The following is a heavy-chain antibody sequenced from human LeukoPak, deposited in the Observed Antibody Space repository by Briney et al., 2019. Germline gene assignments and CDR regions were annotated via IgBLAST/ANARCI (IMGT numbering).Heavy chain of an antibody. Sequence: GVSLRLSCSASGFTFSPYAMNWVRQAPGKGLEWVSGISGNGGSTHYADSVKGRFTISRDNSKTTLFLQMNSQGDEDTAVYFCARAKKGTPLPISYYYYAMDVWGQGTTVIVSS. CDR3: ARAKKGTPLPISYYYYAMDV. CDR1: GFTFSPYA. J-gene: IGHJ6*02. D-gene: IGHD3-10*01. V-gene: IGHV3-23*01. CDR2: ISGNGGST.